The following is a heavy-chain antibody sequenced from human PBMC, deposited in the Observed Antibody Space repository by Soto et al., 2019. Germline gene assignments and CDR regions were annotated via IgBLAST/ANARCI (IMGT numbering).Heavy chain of an antibody. D-gene: IGHD3-3*01. Sequence: QVQLVQSGAEVKKPGSSVKVSCKASGGTVSSYAISWVRQAPGQGLAWMGGSIPIFGTANYAQKFQGRVTITADESTSTAYMELSSLRSEDTAVYYCARDRVTICGVAEYYYGMDVGGQGTTVTVSS. CDR3: ARDRVTICGVAEYYYGMDV. J-gene: IGHJ6*02. CDR1: GGTVSSYA. CDR2: SIPIFGTA. V-gene: IGHV1-69*01.